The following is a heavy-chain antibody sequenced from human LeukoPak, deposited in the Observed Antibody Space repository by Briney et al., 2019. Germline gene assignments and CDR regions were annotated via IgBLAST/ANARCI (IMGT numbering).Heavy chain of an antibody. CDR2: IRYDGSNE. CDR1: GFSFSGYG. CDR3: ARESCSGGSCRYYYYGMDV. Sequence: PGGSLRLSCAASGFSFSGYGMHWVRQAPGKGLEWVAFIRYDGSNEYYADSVKGRFTISRDNSKNTLYLQMNSLRAEDTAVYYCARESCSGGSCRYYYYGMDVWGQGTTVTVSS. V-gene: IGHV3-30*02. J-gene: IGHJ6*02. D-gene: IGHD2-15*01.